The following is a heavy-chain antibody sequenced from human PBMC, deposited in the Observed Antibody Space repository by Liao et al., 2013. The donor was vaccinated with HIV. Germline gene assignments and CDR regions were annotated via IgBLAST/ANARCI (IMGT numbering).Heavy chain of an antibody. J-gene: IGHJ2*01. D-gene: IGHD6-19*01. CDR1: GGSISSYY. Sequence: QVQLQESGPGLVKPSETLSLTCTVSGGSISSYYWSWIRQPXGKGLEWIGRIYTSGRTNDNPSLKSRVTMSVDTSKNQLSLKLSSVTAADTAVYYCAREGQWLFRYFDLWGRGTLVTVSS. V-gene: IGHV4-4*07. CDR3: AREGQWLFRYFDL. CDR2: IYTSGRT.